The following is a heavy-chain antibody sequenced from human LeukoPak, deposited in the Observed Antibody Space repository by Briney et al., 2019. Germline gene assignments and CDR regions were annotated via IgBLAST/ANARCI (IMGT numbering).Heavy chain of an antibody. CDR3: AREKFDS. J-gene: IGHJ5*01. CDR2: VSYEGIIK. CDR1: GFAFSNFA. V-gene: IGHV3-30*14. Sequence: GGSLRLSCAASGFAFSNFAMHWVRQAPGKGLEWVAVVSYEGIIKYYTDSAKGRFTISRDNSNNIISLQMNNLTTEDTATYYCAREKFDSWGQGALVTVSP.